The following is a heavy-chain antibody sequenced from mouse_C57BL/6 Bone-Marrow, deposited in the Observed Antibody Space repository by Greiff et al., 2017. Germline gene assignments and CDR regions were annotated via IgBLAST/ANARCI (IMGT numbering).Heavy chain of an antibody. CDR3: ARQDLLLKRYFDY. D-gene: IGHD1-1*01. CDR1: GFTFSSYT. J-gene: IGHJ2*01. V-gene: IGHV5-9*01. Sequence: EVQLLESGGGLVKPGGSLKLSCAASGFTFSSYTMSWVRQTPEKRLEWVATISGGGGNTYYPDSVKGRFTISRDNAKNDVYLQMRSLMSEDTSLYYCARQDLLLKRYFDYWGRGTALTVSS. CDR2: ISGGGGNT.